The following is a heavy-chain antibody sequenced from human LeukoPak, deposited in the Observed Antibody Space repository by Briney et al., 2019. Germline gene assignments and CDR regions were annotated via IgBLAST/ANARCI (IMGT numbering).Heavy chain of an antibody. CDR2: IYSADSA. V-gene: IGHV3-53*01. J-gene: IGHJ4*02. Sequence: GGSLRLSCAASGFTVSRNYMSWVREAPGKGLEWVSVIYSADSAYYADSVRGRFAISRDNSKNTLYLQMNSLRADDTAVYYCAREVGGGATNYFDYWGQGTLVTVSS. CDR3: AREVGGGATNYFDY. D-gene: IGHD1-26*01. CDR1: GFTVSRNY.